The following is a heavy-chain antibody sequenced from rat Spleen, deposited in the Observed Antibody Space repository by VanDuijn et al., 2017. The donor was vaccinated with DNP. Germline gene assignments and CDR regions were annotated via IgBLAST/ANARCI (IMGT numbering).Heavy chain of an antibody. CDR2: MSPTTRNS. J-gene: IGHJ2*01. CDR1: GFSFSDYD. CDR3: TRGGTYYFDY. Sequence: GLVQPGRSLKLSCVASGFSFSDYDMAWVRQAPTKGLEWVACMSPTTRNSYYRDSVRGRFTVSRDDSTSTLYLQMDSLRSEDTATYYCTRGGTYYFDYWGQGVMVTVSS. V-gene: IGHV5S23*01.